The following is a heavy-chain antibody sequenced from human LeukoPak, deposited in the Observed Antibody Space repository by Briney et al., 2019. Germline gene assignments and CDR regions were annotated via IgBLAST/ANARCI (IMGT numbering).Heavy chain of an antibody. CDR1: GFSLSTSGVG. CDR3: AHRPSDIVVVPPAGGWFDP. D-gene: IGHD2-2*01. V-gene: IGHV2-5*01. CDR2: IYWNDDK. J-gene: IGHJ5*02. Sequence: SGPTLVNPTQTLTLTCTFSGFSLSTSGVGVGWIRQPPGKALEWLALIYWNDDKRYSPSLKSRLTITKDTSKNQVVLTMTNMDPVDTATYYCAHRPSDIVVVPPAGGWFDPWGQGTLVTVSS.